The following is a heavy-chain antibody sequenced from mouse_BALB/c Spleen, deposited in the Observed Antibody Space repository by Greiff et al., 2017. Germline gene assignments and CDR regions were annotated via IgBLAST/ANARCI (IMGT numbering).Heavy chain of an antibody. CDR2: ISSGGSYT. V-gene: IGHV5-6*01. J-gene: IGHJ1*01. D-gene: IGHD1-1*01. CDR3: ARHGPSITTVVDWYFDV. Sequence: EVQRVESGGDLVKPGGSLKLSCAASGFTFSSYGMSWVRQTPDKRLEWVATISSGGSYTYYPDSVKGRFTISRDNAKNTLYLQMSSLKSEDTAMYYCARHGPSITTVVDWYFDVWGAGTTVTVSS. CDR1: GFTFSSYG.